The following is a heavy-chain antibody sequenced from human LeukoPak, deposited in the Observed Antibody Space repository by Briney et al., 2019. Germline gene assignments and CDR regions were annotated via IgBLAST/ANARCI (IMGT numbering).Heavy chain of an antibody. CDR2: ISSSSSYI. CDR3: ARVFGVVAARGAFDI. D-gene: IGHD2-15*01. J-gene: IGHJ3*02. V-gene: IGHV3-21*01. Sequence: PGGTLRLSCAASGFTFSSYGMSWVRQAPGKGLEWVSSISSSSSYIYYADSVKGRFTISRDNAKNSLYLQMNSLRAEDTAVYYCARVFGVVAARGAFDIWGQGTMVTVSS. CDR1: GFTFSSYG.